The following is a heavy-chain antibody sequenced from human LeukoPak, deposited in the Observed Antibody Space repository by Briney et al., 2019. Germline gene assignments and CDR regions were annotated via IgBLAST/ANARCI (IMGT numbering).Heavy chain of an antibody. CDR1: GFNFSSHA. Sequence: GGSLILSCAASGFNFSSHAMSWVRQAPGKGLERVSCMSGRGGSTYYADSVKGRFTISRDDSKNTLYLKMNSLSAEDTAVYYCARVRYGELDVWGQGTTVTVSS. V-gene: IGHV3-23*01. CDR2: MSGRGGST. CDR3: ARVRYGELDV. D-gene: IGHD4-17*01. J-gene: IGHJ6*02.